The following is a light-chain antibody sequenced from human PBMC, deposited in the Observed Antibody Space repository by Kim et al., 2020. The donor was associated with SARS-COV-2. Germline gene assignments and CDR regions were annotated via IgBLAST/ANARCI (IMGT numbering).Light chain of an antibody. CDR3: HQYHTWPYS. J-gene: IGKJ2*03. CDR1: ESVSTS. V-gene: IGKV3-15*01. Sequence: SASPEDTVTLSGRATESVSTSLAWYQQRPGQAPTLLIYGASTRATGIPARFTGSGSGSQFTLTIRGLQSEDFAVYHCHQYHTWPYSFGRGTKLEI. CDR2: GAS.